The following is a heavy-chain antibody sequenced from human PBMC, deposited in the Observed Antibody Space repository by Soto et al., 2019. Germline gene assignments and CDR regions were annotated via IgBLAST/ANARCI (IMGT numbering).Heavy chain of an antibody. Sequence: EVQLVETGGGLIQPGGSLRLSCAASGFTVSSNYMSWVRQAPGKGLEWVSVIYSGGSTYYADSVKGRFTISRDNSKNTLYLQMNSLRAEDTAVYYCARGGSGWPRGYYGMDVWGQGTTVTVSS. V-gene: IGHV3-53*02. D-gene: IGHD6-19*01. J-gene: IGHJ6*02. CDR2: IYSGGST. CDR1: GFTVSSNY. CDR3: ARGGSGWPRGYYGMDV.